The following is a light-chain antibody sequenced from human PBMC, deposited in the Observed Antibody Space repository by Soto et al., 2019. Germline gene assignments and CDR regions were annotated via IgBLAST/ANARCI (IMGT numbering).Light chain of an antibody. Sequence: EIVMTQSPATLSVSPGERATLSCRASQSVSSKLSCYQQKPGQAPRLLIHGPSTRATGIPGRFSGSGSGTEFTLTISSLQSEDFAVYYCQQYNNWAQPFGQGTKVEIK. CDR2: GPS. CDR3: QQYNNWAQP. V-gene: IGKV3-15*01. J-gene: IGKJ1*01. CDR1: QSVSSK.